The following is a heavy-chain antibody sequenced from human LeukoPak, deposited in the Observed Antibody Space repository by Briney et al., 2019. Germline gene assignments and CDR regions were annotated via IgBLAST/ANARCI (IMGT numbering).Heavy chain of an antibody. CDR2: IYPDDSDT. V-gene: IGHV5-51*01. CDR1: GYSFSTYW. J-gene: IGHJ6*03. CDR3: ARHPATNYYYMDV. Sequence: GESLKISCKGSGYSFSTYWIAWVRQTPGKGLEWMGIIYPDDSDTRYSPSFQGQVTISADKSFSITYLQWGSLKASDTAIYYCARHPATNYYYMDVWGKGTTVTVSS.